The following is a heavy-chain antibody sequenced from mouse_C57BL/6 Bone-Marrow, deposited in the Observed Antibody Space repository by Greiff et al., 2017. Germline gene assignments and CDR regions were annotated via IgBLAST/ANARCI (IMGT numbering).Heavy chain of an antibody. J-gene: IGHJ1*03. CDR1: GYTFTNYW. D-gene: IGHD4-1*01. Sequence: VQLQQSGAELVRPGTSVKMSCKASGYTFTNYWIGWAKQRPGHGLEWIGNIYPGGGYTNYNEKFKGKATLTADKSSSTAYMQFSSLTSEDSAIYYCARRLGHWYFDVWGTGTTVTVSS. CDR2: IYPGGGYT. V-gene: IGHV1-63*01. CDR3: ARRLGHWYFDV.